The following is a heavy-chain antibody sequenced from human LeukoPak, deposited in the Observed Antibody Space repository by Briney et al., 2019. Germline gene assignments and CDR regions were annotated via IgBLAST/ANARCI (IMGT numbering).Heavy chain of an antibody. CDR1: GYTFTSYY. CDR3: ARDTSWTIYDSSGYVWFDP. Sequence: ASVKVSCKASGYTFTSYYMHWARQAPGQGLEWMGIINPSGGITSYAQKFQGRVTMTRDTSTSTVYMELSSLRSEDTAVYYCARDTSWTIYDSSGYVWFDPWGQGTLVTVSS. V-gene: IGHV1-46*01. D-gene: IGHD3-22*01. J-gene: IGHJ5*02. CDR2: INPSGGIT.